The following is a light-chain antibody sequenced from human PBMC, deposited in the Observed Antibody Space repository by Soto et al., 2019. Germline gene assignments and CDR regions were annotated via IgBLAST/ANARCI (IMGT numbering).Light chain of an antibody. CDR1: QSISSY. J-gene: IGKJ1*01. Sequence: DIQMTQSPSSLSASVGDRVTITCRASQSISSYLNWYQQKPGKAPKLLIYGASALQSGVPSRFTGSGSGTDFTLILSSLQPEDFATYYCQQSSSSPPTFGQGTKVDNK. V-gene: IGKV1-39*01. CDR3: QQSSSSPPT. CDR2: GAS.